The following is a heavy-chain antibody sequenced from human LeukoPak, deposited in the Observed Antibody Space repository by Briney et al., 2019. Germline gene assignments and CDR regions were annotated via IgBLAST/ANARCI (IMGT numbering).Heavy chain of an antibody. CDR3: ARVDTADAFDI. CDR1: GGSISSSSYY. J-gene: IGHJ3*02. V-gene: IGHV4-39*01. Sequence: SETLSLTCTVSGGSISSSSYYWGWIRQPPGKGLGWIGSIYYSGSTYYNPSLKSRVTISVDTSKNQFSLKLSSVTAADTAVYYCARVDTADAFDIWGQGTMVTVSS. CDR2: IYYSGST. D-gene: IGHD5-18*01.